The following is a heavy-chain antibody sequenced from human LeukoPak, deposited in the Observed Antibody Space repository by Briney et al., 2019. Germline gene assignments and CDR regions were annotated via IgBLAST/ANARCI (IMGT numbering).Heavy chain of an antibody. V-gene: IGHV3-30-3*01. Sequence: GGSLRLSCAASGFTFSSYAMHWVRQAPGKGLEWVAVISYDGSNKYYADSVKGRFTISRDNSKNTLYLQMNSLRAEDTAVYYCARGVSWGIRAAGLVWAQVSVDYWGQGTLVTVSS. CDR2: ISYDGSNK. J-gene: IGHJ4*02. D-gene: IGHD6-25*01. CDR1: GFTFSSYA. CDR3: ARGVSWGIRAAGLVWAQVSVDY.